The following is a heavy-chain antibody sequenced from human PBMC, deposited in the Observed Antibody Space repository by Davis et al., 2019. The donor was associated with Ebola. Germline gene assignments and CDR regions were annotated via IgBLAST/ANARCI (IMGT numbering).Heavy chain of an antibody. Sequence: ASVKVSCRASGFTLTKYAIHWVRQAPGQRLEWMGWVHGGNGNTKYSQRFQGRVTITTDTSASTVYLDLTSLRSEDTAVFYCARASFGYNSGWYADYWGPGSLVTVSS. V-gene: IGHV1-3*01. CDR1: GFTLTKYA. D-gene: IGHD6-19*01. J-gene: IGHJ4*02. CDR2: VHGGNGNT. CDR3: ARASFGYNSGWYADY.